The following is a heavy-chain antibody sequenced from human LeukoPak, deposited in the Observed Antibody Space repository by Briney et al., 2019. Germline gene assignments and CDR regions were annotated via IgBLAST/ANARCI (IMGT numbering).Heavy chain of an antibody. CDR1: GFTFDDYA. Sequence: GGSLRLSCAASGFTFDDYAMHWVRQAPGKGLEWVSGISWNSGSIGYADSVKGRFTISRDNAKNSLYLQMNSLRAEDTALYYCAKFSSSNPYWGQGTLVTVSS. CDR3: AKFSSSNPY. D-gene: IGHD6-6*01. CDR2: ISWNSGSI. V-gene: IGHV3-9*01. J-gene: IGHJ4*02.